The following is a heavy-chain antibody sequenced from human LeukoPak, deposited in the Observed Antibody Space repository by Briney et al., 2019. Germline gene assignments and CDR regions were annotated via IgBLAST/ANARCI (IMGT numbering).Heavy chain of an antibody. CDR3: ARVSHDFWSGLAGYYYGMDV. V-gene: IGHV4-39*07. CDR2: IYYSGNT. Sequence: SETLSLTCTVSGGSICSSSYYWGWIRQPPGEGLEWIGSIYYSGNTYYNPSLKSRVTISVDTSKNQFSLKLSSVTAADTAVYYCARVSHDFWSGLAGYYYGMDVWGQGTTVTVSS. CDR1: GGSICSSSYY. J-gene: IGHJ6*02. D-gene: IGHD3-3*01.